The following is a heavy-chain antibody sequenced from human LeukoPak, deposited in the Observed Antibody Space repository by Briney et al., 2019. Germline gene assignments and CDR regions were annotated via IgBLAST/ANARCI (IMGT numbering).Heavy chain of an antibody. CDR1: GFTFSSYE. Sequence: GGSLRLSCAASGFTFSSYEMKWVRQAPGKGLEWVSYISSGGSTIYYADSVKGRFTISRANAKNSLYLQMTGLGAEDTAVYCCAGPRHYGDYAVDYWGQGTLVTVSS. J-gene: IGHJ4*02. V-gene: IGHV3-48*03. CDR2: ISSGGSTI. CDR3: AGPRHYGDYAVDY. D-gene: IGHD4-17*01.